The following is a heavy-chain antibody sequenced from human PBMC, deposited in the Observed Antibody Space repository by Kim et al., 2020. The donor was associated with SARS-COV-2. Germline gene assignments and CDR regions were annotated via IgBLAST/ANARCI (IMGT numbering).Heavy chain of an antibody. J-gene: IGHJ4*02. D-gene: IGHD2-8*01. CDR3: ATHNGDKLPLHY. CDR1: GYRFTKYW. Sequence: GESLKISCKGSGYRFTKYWISWVRQKPGKGLEWVGRIDPTSSYTIYSPSFQGHVTVSADMSISTAYLKWNSLLASDSAIYFCATHNGDKLPLHYWGQGTLVSVSS. V-gene: IGHV5-10-1*01. CDR2: IDPTSSYT.